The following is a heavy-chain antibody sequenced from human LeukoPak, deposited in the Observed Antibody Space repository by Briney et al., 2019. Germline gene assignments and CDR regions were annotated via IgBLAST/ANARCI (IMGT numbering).Heavy chain of an antibody. CDR3: ARKGSRPFDY. CDR1: GGSFSGYY. V-gene: IGHV4-34*01. Sequence: SETLSLTCAVYGGSFSGYYWSWIRQPPGKGLEWIGEINHSGSTNYNPSLKCRVTISVDTSKDQFSLKLSSVTAADTAVYYCARKGSRPFDYWAREPWSPSPQ. J-gene: IGHJ4*02. D-gene: IGHD6-6*01. CDR2: INHSGST.